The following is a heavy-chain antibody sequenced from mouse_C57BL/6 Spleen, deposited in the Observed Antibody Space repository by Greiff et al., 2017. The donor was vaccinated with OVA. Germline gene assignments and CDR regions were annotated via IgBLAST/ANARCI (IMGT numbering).Heavy chain of an antibody. J-gene: IGHJ4*01. Sequence: VQLQQSGAELVKPGASVKLSCKASGYTFTSYWMHWVKQRPGQGLEWIGMIHPNSGSTNYNEKFKSKATLTVDKSSSTAYMQLSSLTSADSAVYYWARSEGPCFAMDYWGQGTSVTVSS. CDR1: GYTFTSYW. CDR3: ARSEGPCFAMDY. CDR2: IHPNSGST. D-gene: IGHD3-3*01. V-gene: IGHV1-64*01.